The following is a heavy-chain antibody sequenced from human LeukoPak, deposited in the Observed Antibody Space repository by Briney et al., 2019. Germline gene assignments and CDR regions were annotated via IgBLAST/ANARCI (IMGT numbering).Heavy chain of an antibody. D-gene: IGHD4-11*01. CDR1: GFTFSSYS. CDR3: AKHSHYSNWYRWFDP. V-gene: IGHV3-21*01. CDR2: ISSSSSYI. J-gene: IGHJ5*02. Sequence: PGGSLRLSCAASGFTFSSYSMNWVRQAPGKGLEWVSSISSSSSYIYYADSVKGRFTISRDNAKNSLYLQMNSLRAEDTAVYYCAKHSHYSNWYRWFDPWGQGTLVIVSS.